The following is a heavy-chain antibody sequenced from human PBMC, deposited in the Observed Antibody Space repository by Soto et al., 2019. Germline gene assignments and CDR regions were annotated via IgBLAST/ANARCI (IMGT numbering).Heavy chain of an antibody. CDR1: GFTFSNYA. V-gene: IGHV3-23*01. CDR2: ISGSGGST. J-gene: IGHJ4*02. Sequence: EVQLLDSGGGLVQPGGSLRLSCTASGFTFSNYAMTWVRQAPGKGLQWVSAISGSGGSTYYADSVKGRFTIYRDNSKNTLYLQMNSLRAVDKAVYYCAKDGDRFGYAHDFYFDFCGQGTLVTVSS. CDR3: AKDGDRFGYAHDFYFDF. D-gene: IGHD3-3*01.